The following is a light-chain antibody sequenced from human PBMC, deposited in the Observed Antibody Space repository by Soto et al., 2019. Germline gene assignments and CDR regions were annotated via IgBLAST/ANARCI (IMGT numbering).Light chain of an antibody. CDR2: GVS. Sequence: QSALTQPASVSGSPGQSITISCTGTITDIGAYNYVSWYQQHPGKAPKRLIYGVSSRPSGVSNRFSGSKSGNAAYLTISGLQADDEAEYYCSSYTSSITPSVFGTGTKVTVL. CDR1: ITDIGAYNY. J-gene: IGLJ1*01. V-gene: IGLV2-14*01. CDR3: SSYTSSITPSV.